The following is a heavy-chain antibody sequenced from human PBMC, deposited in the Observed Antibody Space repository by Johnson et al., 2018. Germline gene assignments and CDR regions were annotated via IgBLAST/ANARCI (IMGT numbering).Heavy chain of an antibody. D-gene: IGHD5-12*01. CDR2: VFYTGNT. CDR3: AAMRGWTYLTFHY. J-gene: IGHJ4*02. Sequence: QVQLQESGPGLVKPSETLYLTCTVSGDSISGSSYYWGWIRQPPGKGLEWIGSVFYTGNTYYNPSLKSRVSVSVDTSRNQFSLKLNSMTAADPPVYFCAAMRGWTYLTFHYWGQGTRVTASS. CDR1: GDSISGSSYY. V-gene: IGHV4-39*07.